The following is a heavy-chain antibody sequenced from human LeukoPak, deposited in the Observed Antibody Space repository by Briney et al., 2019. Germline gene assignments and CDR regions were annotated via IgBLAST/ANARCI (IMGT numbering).Heavy chain of an antibody. V-gene: IGHV1-8*02. Sequence: ASVKVSFKASGYTFTSYGISWVRQATGQGLEWMGWMNPNSGNTGYAQKFQGRVTMTRNTSISTAYMELSSLRSEDTAVYYCARDPARGSAELDYWGQGTLVTVSS. CDR2: MNPNSGNT. CDR3: ARDPARGSAELDY. D-gene: IGHD3-10*01. CDR1: GYTFTSYG. J-gene: IGHJ4*02.